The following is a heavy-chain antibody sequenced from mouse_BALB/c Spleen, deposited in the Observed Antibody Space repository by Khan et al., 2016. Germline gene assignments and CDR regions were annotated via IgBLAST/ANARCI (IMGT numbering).Heavy chain of an antibody. D-gene: IGHD1-1*01. Sequence: QVQLQQSGAELARPGASVKLSCKASGYTFTSYWMQWVKQRPGQGLEWIGTIYPGDGDTRYTQKFKGKATLTADKSSSTAYMQLSSLASEDFAVYYCARGGSSYSSPAYRGQGTLVTVSA. CDR2: IYPGDGDT. V-gene: IGHV1-87*01. CDR1: GYTFTSYW. CDR3: ARGGSSYSSPAY. J-gene: IGHJ3*01.